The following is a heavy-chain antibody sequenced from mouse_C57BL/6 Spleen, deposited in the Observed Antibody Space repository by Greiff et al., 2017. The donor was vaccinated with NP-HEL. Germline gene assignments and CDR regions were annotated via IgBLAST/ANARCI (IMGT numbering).Heavy chain of an antibody. J-gene: IGHJ3*01. V-gene: IGHV5-4*01. CDR1: GFTFSSYA. CDR2: ISDGGSYT. CDR3: ARDIGRAWFAY. Sequence: EVKVEESGGGLVKPGGSLKLSCAASGFTFSSYAMSWVRQTPEKRLEWVATISDGGSYTYYPDNVKGRFTISRDNAKNNLYLQMSHLKSEDTAMYYCARDIGRAWFAYWGQGTLVTVSA. D-gene: IGHD2-14*01.